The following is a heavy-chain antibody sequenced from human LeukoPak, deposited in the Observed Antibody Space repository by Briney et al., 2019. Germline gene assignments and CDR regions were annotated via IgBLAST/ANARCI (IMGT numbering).Heavy chain of an antibody. CDR1: GYTFTSYA. D-gene: IGHD2-8*01. CDR3: ARDSGYCTNGVCPDY. J-gene: IGHJ4*02. V-gene: IGHV1-69*05. CDR2: IIPIFGTA. Sequence: WASVKVSCKASGYTFTSYAISWVRQAPGQGLEWMGRIIPIFGTANYAQKFQGRVTITTDESTSTAYMELGSLRSEDTAVYYCARDSGYCTNGVCPDYWGQGTLVTVSS.